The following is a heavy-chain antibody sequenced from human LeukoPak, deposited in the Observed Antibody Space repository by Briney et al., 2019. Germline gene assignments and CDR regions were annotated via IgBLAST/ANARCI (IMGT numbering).Heavy chain of an antibody. CDR3: ARNLYTMGSTDAFDI. Sequence: GGSLRLSCAASGFTFSSYSMNWVRQAPGKGLEWVSCISTSSIYIYYADSVKGRFTISRDNAKNSLFLQMNSLRAEDTAVYYCARNLYTMGSTDAFDIWGQGTMVTVSS. D-gene: IGHD1-26*01. J-gene: IGHJ3*02. CDR1: GFTFSSYS. V-gene: IGHV3-21*01. CDR2: ISTSSIYI.